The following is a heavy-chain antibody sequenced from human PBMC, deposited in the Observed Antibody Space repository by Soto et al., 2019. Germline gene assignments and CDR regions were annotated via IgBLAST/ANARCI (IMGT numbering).Heavy chain of an antibody. D-gene: IGHD3-3*01. CDR2: INHSGST. Sequence: QVQLQQWGAGLLKPSETLSLTCAVYGGSFSGYYWSWIRQPPGKGLEWIGEINHSGSTNYNPSLKSRVTISVDTAKNQFSLKLSSGTAGDTAVYYCARCSPPPRIRFFGVVPPLRRDVWGKGTTVTVSS. CDR3: ARCSPPPRIRFFGVVPPLRRDV. J-gene: IGHJ6*04. V-gene: IGHV4-34*01. CDR1: GGSFSGYY.